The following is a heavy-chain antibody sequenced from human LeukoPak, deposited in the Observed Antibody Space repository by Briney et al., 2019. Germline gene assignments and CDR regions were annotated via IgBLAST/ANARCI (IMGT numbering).Heavy chain of an antibody. V-gene: IGHV1-69*05. Sequence: EASVNVSFKASGGTFSSYAISWVRQAPGQGREWMGGIIPIFGTANYAQKFQGRVTITTDESTSTAYMELSSLRSEDTAVYYCARGKPAYCGGDCLYDYWGQGTLVTVSS. J-gene: IGHJ4*02. CDR1: GGTFSSYA. D-gene: IGHD2-21*02. CDR2: IIPIFGTA. CDR3: ARGKPAYCGGDCLYDY.